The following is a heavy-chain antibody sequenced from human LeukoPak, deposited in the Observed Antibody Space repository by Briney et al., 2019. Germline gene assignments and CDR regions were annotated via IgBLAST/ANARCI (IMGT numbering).Heavy chain of an antibody. J-gene: IGHJ4*02. V-gene: IGHV3-48*03. Sequence: GGSLRLSCAASGFTFSSYEMNCVRQAPGGGLEWVSYISSIGRTIYYADSVKGGFTISRDNAKNSLYLQMNSLRAEDTAVYYCARDRYYGSGIYDYWGQGTLVTVSS. CDR2: ISSIGRTI. D-gene: IGHD3-10*01. CDR3: ARDRYYGSGIYDY. CDR1: GFTFSSYE.